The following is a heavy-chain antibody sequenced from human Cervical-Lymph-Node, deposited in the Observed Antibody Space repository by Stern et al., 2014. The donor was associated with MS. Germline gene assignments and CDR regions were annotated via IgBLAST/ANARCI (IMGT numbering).Heavy chain of an antibody. CDR3: ARETYTSSSGAYYYYALDV. CDR1: GYSFTKYG. D-gene: IGHD6-6*01. V-gene: IGHV1-18*01. CDR2: INGYNGNT. J-gene: IGHJ6*02. Sequence: VQLVESGAEVKNTGASVKVSCKASGYSFTKYGITWVRQAPGQGLEWMGWINGYNGNTNYAQKVQGRVTVTTDTSTNTAYMELRNLRSDDTALYYCARETYTSSSGAYYYYALDVWGQGTTVTVFS.